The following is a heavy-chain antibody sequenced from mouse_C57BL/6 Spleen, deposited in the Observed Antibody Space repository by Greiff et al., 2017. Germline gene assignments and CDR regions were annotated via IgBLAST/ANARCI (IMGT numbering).Heavy chain of an antibody. CDR1: GYAFSSSW. D-gene: IGHD2-5*01. J-gene: IGHJ4*01. V-gene: IGHV1-82*01. CDR3: AKAYYSNYGAMDY. CDR2: IYPGDGDT. Sequence: LVESGPELVKPGASVKISCKASGYAFSSSWMNWVKQRPGKGLEWIGRIYPGDGDTNYNGKFKGKATLTADKSSSTAYMQLSSLTSEDSAVYFCAKAYYSNYGAMDYWGQGTSVTVSS.